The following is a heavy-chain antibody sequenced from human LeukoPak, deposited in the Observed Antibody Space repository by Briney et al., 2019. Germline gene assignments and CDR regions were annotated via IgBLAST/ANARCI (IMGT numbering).Heavy chain of an antibody. J-gene: IGHJ4*02. CDR1: RGSISSHY. CDR2: IYYNGNT. CDR3: ARGYGSGSYFDY. V-gene: IGHV4-59*11. Sequence: SQTLSLTCTVSRGSISSHYWSWIRQPPGKGLEWIGYIYYNGNTNSNPSLKSRVTISVDTSKNQFSLKLSSVTAADTAVYYCARGYGSGSYFDYWGQGTLVTVSS. D-gene: IGHD3-10*01.